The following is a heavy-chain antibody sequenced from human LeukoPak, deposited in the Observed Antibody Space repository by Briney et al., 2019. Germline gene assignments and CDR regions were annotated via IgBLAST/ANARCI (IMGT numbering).Heavy chain of an antibody. CDR3: ARASAARHFDY. Sequence: PSETLSLTCTVSGGSISSYYWSWIRQPPGKGLEWIGYIYYSGSTNYNPPLKSRVTISVDTSKNQFSLKLSSVTAADTAVYYCARASAARHFDYWGQGTLVTVSS. J-gene: IGHJ4*02. CDR2: IYYSGST. CDR1: GGSISSYY. V-gene: IGHV4-59*01. D-gene: IGHD6-6*01.